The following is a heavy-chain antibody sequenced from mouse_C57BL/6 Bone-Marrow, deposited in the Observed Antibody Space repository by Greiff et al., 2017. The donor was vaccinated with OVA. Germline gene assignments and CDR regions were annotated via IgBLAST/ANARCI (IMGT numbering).Heavy chain of an antibody. D-gene: IGHD1-1*01. CDR1: GYTFTSYW. J-gene: IGHJ1*03. CDR3: AKRGLPTVVATDWYFDV. Sequence: QVQLQQPGAELVKPGASVKLSCKASGYTFTSYWMHWVKQRPGRGLEWIGRIDPNSGGTKYNEKFKSKATLTVDKPSSTAYMQLSSLTSEDSAVYYGAKRGLPTVVATDWYFDVWGTGTTVTVSS. CDR2: IDPNSGGT. V-gene: IGHV1-72*01.